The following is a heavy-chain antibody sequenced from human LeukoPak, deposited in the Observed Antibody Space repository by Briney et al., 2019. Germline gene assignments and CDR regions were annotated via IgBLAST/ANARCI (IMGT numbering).Heavy chain of an antibody. Sequence: PSETLSLTCTVSGGSISSYYWSWIRQPAGKGLEWIGRIYTSGSTNYNPPLKSRVTMSVDTSKNQFSLKLSSVTAADTAVYYCARGTTIVGATRGNWFDPWGQGTLVTVSS. J-gene: IGHJ5*02. CDR1: GGSISSYY. V-gene: IGHV4-4*07. CDR3: ARGTTIVGATRGNWFDP. D-gene: IGHD1-26*01. CDR2: IYTSGST.